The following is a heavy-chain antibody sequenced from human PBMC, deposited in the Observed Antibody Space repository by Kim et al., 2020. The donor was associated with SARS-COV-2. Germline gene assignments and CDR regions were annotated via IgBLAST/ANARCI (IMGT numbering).Heavy chain of an antibody. D-gene: IGHD3-10*01. CDR2: ISSGATTI. CDR1: GFTFSNYE. V-gene: IGHV3-48*03. J-gene: IGHJ6*02. CDR3: ARDLRMVRGIFFYFKGLDV. Sequence: GGSLRLSCAASGFTFSNYEMNWVRQTPGTGMEWISYISSGATTIYYADPARGRFTISRDNAKNSLSLQMNSLRVDDTAVYYCARDLRMVRGIFFYFKGLDVWGQGTTVTVSS.